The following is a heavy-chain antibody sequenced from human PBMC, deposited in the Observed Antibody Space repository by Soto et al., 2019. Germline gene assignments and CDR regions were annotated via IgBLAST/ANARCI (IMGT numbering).Heavy chain of an antibody. Sequence: QVQLVQSGAEVKKPGSSVKVSCKASGGTFSSYTISWVRQAPGQGLEWMGRIIPILGIANYAQKFQGRVTITADKSTSTAYMERSSLRSEDTAVYYCAREEYYYGSGAFFDYLGQGTLVTVSS. D-gene: IGHD3-10*01. V-gene: IGHV1-69*08. CDR1: GGTFSSYT. J-gene: IGHJ4*02. CDR3: AREEYYYGSGAFFDY. CDR2: IIPILGIA.